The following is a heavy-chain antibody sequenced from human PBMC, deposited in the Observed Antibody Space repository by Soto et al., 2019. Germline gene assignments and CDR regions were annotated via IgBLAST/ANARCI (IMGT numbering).Heavy chain of an antibody. D-gene: IGHD3-10*01. V-gene: IGHV1-69*13. CDR1: GGTFSSYA. CDR2: INPIFGTA. Sequence: SVKVSCKASGGTFSSYAITWVRQAPGQGLEWMGGINPIFGTANYAQKFQGRVTITADESTSTAYMELSSLRSEDTAVYYCARGLEASLGYYFDYWGQGTLVTVSS. J-gene: IGHJ4*02. CDR3: ARGLEASLGYYFDY.